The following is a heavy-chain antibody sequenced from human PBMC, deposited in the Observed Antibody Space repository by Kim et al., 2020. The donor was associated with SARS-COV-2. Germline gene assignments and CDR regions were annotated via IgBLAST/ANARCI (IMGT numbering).Heavy chain of an antibody. CDR3: ARNRDSTFNTYYYDSSGYYEVAFDI. J-gene: IGHJ3*02. CDR2: INHSGST. D-gene: IGHD3-22*01. V-gene: IGHV4-34*01. Sequence: SETLSLTCAVYGGSFSGYYWSWIRQPPGKGLEWIGEINHSGSTNYNPSLKSRVTISVDTSKNQFSLKLSSVTAADTAVYYCARNRDSTFNTYYYDSSGYYEVAFDIWGQGTMVTVSS. CDR1: GGSFSGYY.